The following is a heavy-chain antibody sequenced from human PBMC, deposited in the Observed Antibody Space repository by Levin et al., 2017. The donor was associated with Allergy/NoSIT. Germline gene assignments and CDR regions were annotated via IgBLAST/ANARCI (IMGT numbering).Heavy chain of an antibody. CDR2: IKSISDGGAV. CDR3: TTVIRRDTMIVGI. D-gene: IGHD3-22*01. CDR1: GFSFNDAW. V-gene: IGHV3-15*01. Sequence: PGGSLRLSCAASGFSFNDAWMNWVRQAPGKGLEWVGRIKSISDGGAVDYATPVKGRFTISRDDSKDTLYLQMNSLKNEDTAVYYCTTVIRRDTMIVGIWGQGTMVTVSS. J-gene: IGHJ3*02.